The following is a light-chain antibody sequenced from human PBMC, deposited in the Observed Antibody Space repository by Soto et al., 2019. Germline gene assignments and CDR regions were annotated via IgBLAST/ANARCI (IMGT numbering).Light chain of an antibody. Sequence: NFMLTQPHSVSESPGKTVTISCTRSSGSIASNYVQWYQQRPGSAPTTVIYEDNQRPSGVPGRFSGSVDSSSNSASLTISGEKTDDEADYCLQSYDSSKVVFGGGTQLTVL. CDR2: EDN. CDR1: SGSIASNY. J-gene: IGLJ2*01. V-gene: IGLV6-57*03. CDR3: QSYDSSKVV.